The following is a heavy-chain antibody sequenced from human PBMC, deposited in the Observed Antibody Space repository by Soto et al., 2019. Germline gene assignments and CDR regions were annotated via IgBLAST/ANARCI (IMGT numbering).Heavy chain of an antibody. J-gene: IGHJ4*02. D-gene: IGHD3-9*01. CDR1: GFTFSSYG. V-gene: IGHV3-30*18. CDR2: ISYDGSNR. Sequence: PGGSLRLSCAASGFTFSSYGMHWVRQAPGKGLEWVAVISYDGSNRYYADSVKGRFTISRDNSKNTLYLQMNSLRAEDTAVYYCAKDYQDILTGYTFDYWGQGTLVTVPS. CDR3: AKDYQDILTGYTFDY.